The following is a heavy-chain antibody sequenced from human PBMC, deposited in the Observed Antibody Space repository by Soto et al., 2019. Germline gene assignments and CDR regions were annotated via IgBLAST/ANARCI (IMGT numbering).Heavy chain of an antibody. Sequence: SETLSLTCAVSGYSISSGYYWGWIRQPPGKGLEWIGSIYHSGSTYYNPSLKSRVTISVDTSKNQFSLKLSSVTAADTAVYYCARGGGSSGVWGQGTLVTVSS. CDR1: GYSISSGYY. CDR3: ARGGGSSGV. D-gene: IGHD2-15*01. V-gene: IGHV4-38-2*01. CDR2: IYHSGST. J-gene: IGHJ4*02.